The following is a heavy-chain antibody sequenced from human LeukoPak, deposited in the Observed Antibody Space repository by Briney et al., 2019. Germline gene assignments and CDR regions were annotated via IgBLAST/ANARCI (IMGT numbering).Heavy chain of an antibody. V-gene: IGHV4-34*01. CDR2: INHSGST. Sequence: PSETLSLTCAVYGGSFSGYYWSWIRQPPGKGLDWIGEINHSGSTNYNPSLKSRVTISVDTSKNQFSLKLSSVTAADTAVYYCARGRNDFVRPYYFDYWGQGTLVTVSS. CDR1: GGSFSGYY. D-gene: IGHD2-21*02. J-gene: IGHJ4*02. CDR3: ARGRNDFVRPYYFDY.